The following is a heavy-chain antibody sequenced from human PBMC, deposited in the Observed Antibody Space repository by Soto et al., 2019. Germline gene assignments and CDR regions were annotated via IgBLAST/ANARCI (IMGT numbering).Heavy chain of an antibody. J-gene: IGHJ4*02. CDR2: IYHSGST. CDR3: SGYSYGYGTDF. CDR1: DASISSTNW. Sequence: QVQLQESGPGLVKPSGTLSLTCAFSDASISSTNWWSWVRQPPGKGLDWIGEIYHSGSTHYNPSLQCRVYISVDQSKNQFSLNLNSVTATDTTFDYCSGYSYGYGTDFWSQGTLVTVSS. D-gene: IGHD5-18*01. V-gene: IGHV4-4*02.